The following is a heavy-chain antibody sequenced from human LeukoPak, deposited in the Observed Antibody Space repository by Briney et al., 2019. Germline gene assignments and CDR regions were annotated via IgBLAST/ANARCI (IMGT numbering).Heavy chain of an antibody. CDR3: AREASGSNYDFWSGYSEWFDP. V-gene: IGHV1-69*04. Sequence: SVKVSCKASGGTFSSYAISCVRQAPGQGLEWMGRIIPIFGIANYAQKFQGRVTITADKSTSTAYMELSSLRSEDTAVYYCAREASGSNYDFWSGYSEWFDPWGQGTLVTVSS. CDR1: GGTFSSYA. CDR2: IIPIFGIA. D-gene: IGHD3-3*01. J-gene: IGHJ5*02.